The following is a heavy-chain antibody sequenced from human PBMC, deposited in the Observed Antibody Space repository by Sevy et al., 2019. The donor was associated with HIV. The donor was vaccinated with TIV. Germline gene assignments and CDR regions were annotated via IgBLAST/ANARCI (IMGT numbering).Heavy chain of an antibody. CDR3: ARDRREQYCGGDCYSLYYYYYGMDV. CDR2: INSDGSST. J-gene: IGHJ6*02. V-gene: IGHV3-74*01. CDR1: GFTFSSYW. Sequence: GGSLRLSCAASGFTFSSYWMHWVRQAPGKGLVWVSRINSDGSSTSYADSVKGRFTISRDNAKNTLYLQMNSLRAEDTAGYYCARDRREQYCGGDCYSLYYYYYGMDVWGQGTTVTVSS. D-gene: IGHD2-21*02.